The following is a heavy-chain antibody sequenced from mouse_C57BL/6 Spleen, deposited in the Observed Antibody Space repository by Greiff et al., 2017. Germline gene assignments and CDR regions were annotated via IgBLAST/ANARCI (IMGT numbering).Heavy chain of an antibody. Sequence: EVKLEESGGGLVQPGGSLKLSCAASGFTFSDYYMYWVRQTPEKRLEWVAYISNGGGSTYYPATVKGRFTISRDNAKNTLYLQMSRLKSEDTAMYYCARRTGGNYVGAMDYWGQGTSVTVSS. CDR3: ARRTGGNYVGAMDY. CDR1: GFTFSDYY. D-gene: IGHD2-1*01. V-gene: IGHV5-12*01. J-gene: IGHJ4*01. CDR2: ISNGGGST.